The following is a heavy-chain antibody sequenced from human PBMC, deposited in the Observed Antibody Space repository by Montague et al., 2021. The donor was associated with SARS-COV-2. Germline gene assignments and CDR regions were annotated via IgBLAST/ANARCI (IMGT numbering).Heavy chain of an antibody. CDR3: AKEGVVVGADGFDY. CDR2: ISTTGANT. D-gene: IGHD3-22*01. Sequence: SLRLSCAASGFTFSSYGMNWVRQAPGKGLEWVSAISTTGANTYYAGSVKGRFTISRDNSENTLYLQLNSLRDEDTAVYYCAKEGVVVGADGFDYWGQGTMVIPSS. J-gene: IGHJ3*01. CDR1: GFTFSSYG. V-gene: IGHV3-23*01.